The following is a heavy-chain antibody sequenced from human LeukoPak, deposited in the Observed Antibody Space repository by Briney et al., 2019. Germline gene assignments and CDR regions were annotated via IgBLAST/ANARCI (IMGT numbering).Heavy chain of an antibody. J-gene: IGHJ4*02. CDR3: SRGRAGSSWYYFDY. CDR2: INPYSGGT. Sequence: EASVKVSCKASGYTFTGYNMHWVRQAPGQGLEWMGWINPYSGGTNYAQKFQGRVTMTRDTSISTAYMELSTLRSDDTAVYYCSRGRAGSSWYYFDYWGQGTLVTVSS. D-gene: IGHD6-13*01. CDR1: GYTFTGYN. V-gene: IGHV1-2*02.